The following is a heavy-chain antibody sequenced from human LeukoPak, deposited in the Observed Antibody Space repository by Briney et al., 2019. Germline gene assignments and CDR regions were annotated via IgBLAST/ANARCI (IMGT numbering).Heavy chain of an antibody. Sequence: PGGSLRLSCAASGFTFSSYWMSWVRQAPGKGLEWVSNIKRNGSGKYYVDSVKGRFTISRDNAKNSLYLQMNSLRAEDTAVYYCARVGPFLWFGESPGYYYYGMDVWGKGTTVTVSS. D-gene: IGHD3-10*01. CDR2: IKRNGSGK. CDR1: GFTFSSYW. CDR3: ARVGPFLWFGESPGYYYYGMDV. J-gene: IGHJ6*04. V-gene: IGHV3-7*03.